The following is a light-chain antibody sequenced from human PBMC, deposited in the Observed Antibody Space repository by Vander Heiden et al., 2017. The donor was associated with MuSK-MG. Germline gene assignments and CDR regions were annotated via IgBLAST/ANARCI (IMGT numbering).Light chain of an antibody. CDR2: QDT. CDR1: KLGDQY. J-gene: IGLJ2*01. CDR3: QAWDGRTVL. V-gene: IGLV3-1*01. Sequence: FELTLPPSVSFSPGQRANITCSGDKLGDQYACWFQQKPGQSPVLVIYQDTQRPSGIPERFSGSNSGNTATLTISGTQAMDEADYYCQAWDGRTVLFGGGTKLTVL.